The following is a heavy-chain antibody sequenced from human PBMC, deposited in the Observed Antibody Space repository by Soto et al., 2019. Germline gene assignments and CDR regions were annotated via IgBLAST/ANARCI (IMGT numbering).Heavy chain of an antibody. CDR2: IYYIGSTT. J-gene: IGHJ3*02. CDR3: ARTYDSSGPNSGGYGFDI. Sequence: SETLSLTCTVSGDSISSYYWSWIRQPPGKGLEWIAYIYYIGSTTNYNPSLKSRVTISVDTSKNQFSLKLSSVTAADTAVYYCARTYDSSGPNSGGYGFDIWGQGTMVTVS. V-gene: IGHV4-59*01. CDR1: GDSISSYY. D-gene: IGHD3-22*01.